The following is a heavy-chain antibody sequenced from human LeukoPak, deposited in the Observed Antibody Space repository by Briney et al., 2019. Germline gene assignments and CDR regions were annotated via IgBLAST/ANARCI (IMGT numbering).Heavy chain of an antibody. CDR1: GFTFSSYS. CDR3: AKWGDYDVLTGYYVSDY. CDR2: ITGSGGNT. D-gene: IGHD3-9*01. Sequence: PGGSLRLSCAASGFTFSSYSMNWVRQAPGKGLAWVSAITGSGGNTYYPDSVKGRFTISRDNSKNTVFLQMNSQRCEDRAVYYWAKWGDYDVLTGYYVSDYWGQGNLVTVSS. V-gene: IGHV3-23*01. J-gene: IGHJ4*02.